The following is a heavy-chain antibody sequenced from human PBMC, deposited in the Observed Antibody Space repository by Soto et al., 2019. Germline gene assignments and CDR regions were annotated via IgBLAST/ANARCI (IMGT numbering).Heavy chain of an antibody. CDR1: GFSVTNNY. V-gene: IGHV3-66*01. CDR3: ARGHGSTGDLGREHYFDY. CDR2: IDIGGNT. J-gene: IGHJ4*02. Sequence: EVQVVESGGGLVQPGGSLRLSCAASGFSVTNNYMNWVRQAPGKGLEWVAIIDIGGNTYYADSVKDRFTISRDNSRNTLYLQMDSLRAEDTAVYNCARGHGSTGDLGREHYFDYWGQGTLVTVS. D-gene: IGHD2-2*01.